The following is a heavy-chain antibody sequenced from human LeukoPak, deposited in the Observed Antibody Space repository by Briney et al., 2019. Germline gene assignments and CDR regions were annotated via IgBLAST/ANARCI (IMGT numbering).Heavy chain of an antibody. Sequence: PSETLSLTCTVSGGSISSSSYYWGWIRQPPGKGLEWIGSIYYSGSTYYNPSLKSRVTISVDTSKNQFSLKLSSVTAADTAVYYRARRQGAHPVVAFDIWGQGTMVTVSS. CDR1: GGSISSSSYY. V-gene: IGHV4-39*01. D-gene: IGHD2-15*01. CDR3: ARRQGAHPVVAFDI. CDR2: IYYSGST. J-gene: IGHJ3*02.